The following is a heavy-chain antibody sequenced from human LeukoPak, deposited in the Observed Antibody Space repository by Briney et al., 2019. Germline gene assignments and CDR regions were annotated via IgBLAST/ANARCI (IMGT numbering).Heavy chain of an antibody. CDR2: ISSGGSYI. CDR1: GFTFSGSA. CDR3: ARGDSGHFDY. Sequence: GGSLRLSCAASGFTFSGSAMHWVRQTPGKGLEWVSYISSGGSYIHYADSVKGRFSISRDITKNSLYLQIYSLRTEDTAVYYCARGDSGHFDYWGQGTLVTVSS. D-gene: IGHD6-19*01. V-gene: IGHV3-21*01. J-gene: IGHJ4*02.